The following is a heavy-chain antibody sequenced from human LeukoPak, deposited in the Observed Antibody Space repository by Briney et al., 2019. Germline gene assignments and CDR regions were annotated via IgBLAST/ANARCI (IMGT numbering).Heavy chain of an antibody. V-gene: IGHV5-51*01. Sequence: GESLKISCKGSGYGFTTYWIAWVRQMPGKGLEGMGIIYPRDSDIRYSPPFQGQVTISADKSINTAYPQWNSLKASDTAMYYCARMIGLGEVSPYFDYWGQGSLVTVSS. J-gene: IGHJ4*02. D-gene: IGHD3-16*02. CDR1: GYGFTTYW. CDR2: IYPRDSDI. CDR3: ARMIGLGEVSPYFDY.